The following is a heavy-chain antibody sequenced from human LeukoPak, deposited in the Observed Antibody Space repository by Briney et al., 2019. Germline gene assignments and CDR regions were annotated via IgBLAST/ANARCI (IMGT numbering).Heavy chain of an antibody. CDR3: ARESAGGPQDY. Sequence: GGSLRLSCAASGFTFSSYSMNWVRQAPGKGLEWVSYISSSSTIYYADSVKGRFTISGDNAKNSLYLQMNSLRAEDTAVYYCARESAGGPQDYWGQGTLVTVSS. CDR2: ISSSSTI. CDR1: GFTFSSYS. V-gene: IGHV3-48*01. J-gene: IGHJ4*01. D-gene: IGHD2-15*01.